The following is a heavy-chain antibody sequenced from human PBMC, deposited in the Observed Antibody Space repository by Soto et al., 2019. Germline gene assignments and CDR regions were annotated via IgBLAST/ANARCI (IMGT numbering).Heavy chain of an antibody. D-gene: IGHD3-22*01. Sequence: ESGGGVVQPGRSLRLSCAASGFTFSSYGMHWVRQAPGKGLEWVAVISFDGSNKYYADSVKGRFTISRDISKNTLYLQMNSLRAEDTAVYYCAKTRLANYYDSTGYYSYFDYWGQGTLVTVSS. CDR2: ISFDGSNK. CDR3: AKTRLANYYDSTGYYSYFDY. V-gene: IGHV3-30*18. J-gene: IGHJ4*02. CDR1: GFTFSSYG.